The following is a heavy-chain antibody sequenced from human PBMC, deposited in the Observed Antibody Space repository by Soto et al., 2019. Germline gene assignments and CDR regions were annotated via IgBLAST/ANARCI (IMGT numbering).Heavy chain of an antibody. J-gene: IGHJ6*02. D-gene: IGHD3-9*01. CDR1: GFTFSSYG. CDR3: AKADYDILTGYYIPYYYCCMDV. V-gene: IGHV3-30*18. Sequence: GGSLRLSCAASGFTFSSYGMHWVRQAPGKGLEWVAVISYDGSNKYYADSVKGRFTISRDNSKNTLYLQMNSLRAEDTAVYYCAKADYDILTGYYIPYYYCCMDVWGQGTTVTVSS. CDR2: ISYDGSNK.